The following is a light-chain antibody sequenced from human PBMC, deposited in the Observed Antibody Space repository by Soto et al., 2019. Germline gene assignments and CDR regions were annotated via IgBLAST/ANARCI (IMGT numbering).Light chain of an antibody. CDR2: DAS. CDR3: QQRSNWPPT. V-gene: IGKV3-11*01. J-gene: IGKJ5*01. CDR1: QSVNSN. Sequence: ETVMTQSPATLSVSPGERATLSCRASQSVNSNLAWYQQKLGQAPRVLIYDASNRATGIPARFSGSGSGTDFTLTISSLEPEDFAVYYCQQRSNWPPTSGQGTRLEIK.